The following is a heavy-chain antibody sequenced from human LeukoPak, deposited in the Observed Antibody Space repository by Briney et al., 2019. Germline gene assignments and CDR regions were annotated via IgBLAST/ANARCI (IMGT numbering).Heavy chain of an antibody. CDR1: GFTFSSYG. V-gene: IGHV3-33*01. D-gene: IGHD3-16*02. J-gene: IGHJ4*02. CDR3: ARDKLRLGELSLDY. Sequence: GRSLRLSCAASGFTFSSYGMHWVRQAPGKGLEWVAVIWYDGSNKYYADSVKGRFTISRDNSKNTLYLQVNSLRAEDTAVYYCARDKLRLGELSLDYWGQGTLVTVSS. CDR2: IWYDGSNK.